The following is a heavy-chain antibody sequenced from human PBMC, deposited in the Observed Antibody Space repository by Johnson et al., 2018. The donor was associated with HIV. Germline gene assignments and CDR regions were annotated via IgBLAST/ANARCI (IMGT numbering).Heavy chain of an antibody. D-gene: IGHD1-26*01. Sequence: VQLVESGGGLIHPGGSLRLSCAASRFTVSSNYMSWVRQAPGRGLEWVSVIYSGGSTYYADSVKGRFTISRDNSKNTLYLQMNSLRAEDTAVYYCARGYSGSDDAFDIWGQGTMVTVSS. V-gene: IGHV3-53*01. CDR1: RFTVSSNY. J-gene: IGHJ3*02. CDR2: IYSGGST. CDR3: ARGYSGSDDAFDI.